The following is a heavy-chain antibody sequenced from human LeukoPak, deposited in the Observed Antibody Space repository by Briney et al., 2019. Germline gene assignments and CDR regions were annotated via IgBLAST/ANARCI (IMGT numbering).Heavy chain of an antibody. CDR1: GFTFSSYA. J-gene: IGHJ4*02. D-gene: IGHD3-10*01. CDR2: ISGSGGST. CDR3: ANYGSGSYYNYFDY. V-gene: IGHV3-23*01. Sequence: GGSLRLSCAASGFTFSSYAMSWVRQAPGKGLEWVSAISGSGGSTYYADSVKGQFTISRDNSKNTLYLQMNSLRAEDTAVYYCANYGSGSYYNYFDYWGQGTLVTVSS.